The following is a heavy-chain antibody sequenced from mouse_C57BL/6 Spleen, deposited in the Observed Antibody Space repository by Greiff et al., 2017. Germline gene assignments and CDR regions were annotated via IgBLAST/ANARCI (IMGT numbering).Heavy chain of an antibody. D-gene: IGHD2-1*01. CDR1: GFSLTSYG. V-gene: IGHV2-2*01. J-gene: IGHJ3*01. CDR3: ARIRGIYYGNAWFAY. CDR2: IWSGGST. Sequence: VQRVESGPGLVQPSQSLSITCTVSGFSLTSYGVHWVRQSPGKGLEWLGVIWSGGSTDYNAAFISRLSISKDNSKSQVFFKMNSLQADDTAIYYGARIRGIYYGNAWFAYWGQGTLVTVSA.